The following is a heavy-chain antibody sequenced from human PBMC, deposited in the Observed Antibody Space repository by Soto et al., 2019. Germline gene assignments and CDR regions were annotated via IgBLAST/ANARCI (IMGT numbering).Heavy chain of an antibody. CDR1: GGSVSSGSYY. CDR2: IYYSGST. Sequence: QVQLQESGPGLVKPSETLSLTCTVSGGSVSSGSYYWCWIRQPPGKGVELIGYIYYSGSTNYNPSLKSRVTTSVGTSKNQFSLKLSSVTAADTAVYYCAREKYGYFDYWGQGTLVTVSS. D-gene: IGHD4-17*01. CDR3: AREKYGYFDY. V-gene: IGHV4-61*01. J-gene: IGHJ4*02.